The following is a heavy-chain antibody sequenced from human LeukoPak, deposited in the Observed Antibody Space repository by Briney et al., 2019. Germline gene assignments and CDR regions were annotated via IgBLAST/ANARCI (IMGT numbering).Heavy chain of an antibody. CDR1: GGTFSSYA. J-gene: IGHJ4*01. V-gene: IGHV1-69*05. CDR3: ARSSNGWYGTVDY. D-gene: IGHD6-19*01. CDR2: IIPIFGTA. Sequence: SVKVSCKASGGTFSSYAISWVRQAPGQGLEWMGGIIPIFGTANYAQKFQGRVTITTDESTSTAYMELSSLRSEDTAVYYCARSSNGWYGTVDYWGQEPWSPSPQ.